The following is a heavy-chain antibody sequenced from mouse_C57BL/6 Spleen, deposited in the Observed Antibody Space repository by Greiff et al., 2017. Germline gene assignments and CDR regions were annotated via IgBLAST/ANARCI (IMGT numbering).Heavy chain of an antibody. V-gene: IGHV1-75*01. Sequence: QVQLKESGPELVKPGASVKISCKASGYTFTDYYINWVKQRPGQGLEWIGWIFPGSGSTYYNEKFKGKATLTVDNSSSTAYMLLSSLTSEDSAVYFCARTRTDDECYFDYWGQGTTRTVSS. CDR1: GYTFTDYY. CDR2: IFPGSGST. D-gene: IGHD2-12*01. CDR3: ARTRTDDECYFDY. J-gene: IGHJ2*01.